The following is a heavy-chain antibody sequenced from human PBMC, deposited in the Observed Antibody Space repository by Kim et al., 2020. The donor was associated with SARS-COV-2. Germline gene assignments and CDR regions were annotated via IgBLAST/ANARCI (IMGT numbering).Heavy chain of an antibody. V-gene: IGHV5-51*01. CDR2: IYPGDSDN. CDR1: GYSFTSYW. J-gene: IGHJ3*02. D-gene: IGHD3-16*01. CDR3: AVTSYGYNIDAFDI. Sequence: GESLKISCKGSGYSFTSYWIGWVRQMSGKGLEWVGIIYPGDSDNRYSPDFQGQVTITADKSISTAYLQWSSLKASDTAMYYCAVTSYGYNIDAFDIWGQGTMVTVSS.